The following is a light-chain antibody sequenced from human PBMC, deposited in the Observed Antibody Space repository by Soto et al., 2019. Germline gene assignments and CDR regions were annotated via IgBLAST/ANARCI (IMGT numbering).Light chain of an antibody. CDR3: QQYASSPVT. Sequence: ENVLTQSPGTLSLSPGDRASLSCRASQSVSNNYLAWHQQRPGQAPRLLIFGASNRATGVPDRFTGSASGTDFTLTISRLQPEDFALYFCQQYASSPVTFGGGTKVELK. V-gene: IGKV3-20*01. J-gene: IGKJ4*01. CDR2: GAS. CDR1: QSVSNNY.